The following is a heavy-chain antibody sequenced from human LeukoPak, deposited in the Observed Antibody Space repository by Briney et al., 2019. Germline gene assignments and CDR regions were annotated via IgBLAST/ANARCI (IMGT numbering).Heavy chain of an antibody. CDR2: INTDGSNT. D-gene: IGHD3-22*01. CDR3: AREGAASYDRSGYTTGSAFDI. V-gene: IGHV3-74*01. CDR1: GFTFSSYW. Sequence: GGSLRLSCAASGFTFSSYWIHWVRQAPGKGLVWVSRINTDGSNTAYADSVKGRFTISRDNAKNTLYLQMNSLRAEDTAVYYCAREGAASYDRSGYTTGSAFDIWGQGTMVTVSS. J-gene: IGHJ3*02.